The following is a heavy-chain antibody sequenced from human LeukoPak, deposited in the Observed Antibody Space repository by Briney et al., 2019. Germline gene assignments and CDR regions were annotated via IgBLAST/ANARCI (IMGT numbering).Heavy chain of an antibody. J-gene: IGHJ4*02. CDR3: ARGDGFLDY. CDR1: GGSISHFY. D-gene: IGHD5-24*01. CDR2: IFYSGST. Sequence: PSETLSLTCTVSGGSISHFYWSWIRQPPGKGLEWIGYIFYSGSTNYNPSLKSRVTISVDTSKNQFSLNLSSVTAADTAVYHCARGDGFLDYWGQGTLVTVSS. V-gene: IGHV4-59*01.